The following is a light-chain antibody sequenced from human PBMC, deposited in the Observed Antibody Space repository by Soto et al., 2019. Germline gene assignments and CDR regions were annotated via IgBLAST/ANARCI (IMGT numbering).Light chain of an antibody. CDR3: QQRSNWQT. CDR2: DAS. J-gene: IGKJ2*01. V-gene: IGKV3-11*01. CDR1: QSVSSY. Sequence: EIVLTQSPATLSLSPGERATLSCRASQSVSSYLAWYQQKPGQAPRLLIYDASNRATGITARFSGSGSGTDFTLTISSLEPEDFAVYDCQQRSNWQTFGQGTKLEIK.